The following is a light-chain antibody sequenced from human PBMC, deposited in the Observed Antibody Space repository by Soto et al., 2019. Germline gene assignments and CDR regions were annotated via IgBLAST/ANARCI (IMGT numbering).Light chain of an antibody. CDR1: SSDVGGQNA. CDR3: CSYAGSSTVV. V-gene: IGLV2-23*02. Sequence: SALTQPASVSGSPGQSITISCTGTSSDVGGQNAVSWYQQHPGKAPKFIIYDVTKRPSGVSSRFSGSKSGNTASLTISGLQAEDEADYYCCSYAGSSTVVFGGGTQLTVL. J-gene: IGLJ2*01. CDR2: DVT.